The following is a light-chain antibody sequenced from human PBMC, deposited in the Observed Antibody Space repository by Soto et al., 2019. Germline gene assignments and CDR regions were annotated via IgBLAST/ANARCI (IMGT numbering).Light chain of an antibody. CDR1: QDTSNY. CDR3: QQYNSYWT. Sequence: DIQMTPSPSSLSASVGDRVTITCQASQDTSNYLNWYQQKPGKAPKLLIYDASNLETGVPSRFSGSGSGTDCNLTISSLQPEDFATYYCQQYNSYWTFGQGTKGDIK. V-gene: IGKV1-33*01. CDR2: DAS. J-gene: IGKJ1*01.